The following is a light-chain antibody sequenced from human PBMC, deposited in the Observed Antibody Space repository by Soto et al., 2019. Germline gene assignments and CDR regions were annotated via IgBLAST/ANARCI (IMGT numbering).Light chain of an antibody. CDR3: CSSAPESTYV. J-gene: IGLJ1*01. Sequence: QSVLAQPASVSGSPGQSITISCTGTSSDVGAYDAVSWYQQHPGKAPQVIIYRGTKRPSGVSTRFSGSVSGNTASLTVSGLQAEDEAEYFCCSSAPESTYVFGTGTKLPVL. V-gene: IGLV2-23*01. CDR1: SSDVGAYDA. CDR2: RGT.